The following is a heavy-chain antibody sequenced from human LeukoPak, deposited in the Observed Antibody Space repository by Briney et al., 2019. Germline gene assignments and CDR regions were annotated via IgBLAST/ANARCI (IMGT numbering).Heavy chain of an antibody. CDR1: GFTFSSYA. CDR2: XXXSGGST. Sequence: GGSLRLSCAASGFTFSSYAMSWVRQAPGKGLEXXXXXXXSGGSTYYADSVKGRFTISRDNPKNTLYLQMNSLRDEDTAVYYCAKASGYCSSTTSCYLYFDYWGQGTLVTVSS. J-gene: IGHJ4*02. V-gene: IGHV3-23*01. CDR3: AKASGYCSSTTSCYLYFDY. D-gene: IGHD2-2*01.